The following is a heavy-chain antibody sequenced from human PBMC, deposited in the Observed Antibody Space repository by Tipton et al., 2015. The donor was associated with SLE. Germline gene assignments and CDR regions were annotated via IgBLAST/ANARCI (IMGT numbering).Heavy chain of an antibody. J-gene: IGHJ4*02. Sequence: TLSLTCTVSGGSINSYYWSWIRQPPGKGLEWIGYIHSSGSTNYNSSLERRVTISIDTSRNQFSLKLTSVTAADTAVYYCARSDGGYWGQGTLVTVSS. CDR2: IHSSGST. CDR1: GGSINSYY. D-gene: IGHD3-16*01. V-gene: IGHV4-59*01. CDR3: ARSDGGY.